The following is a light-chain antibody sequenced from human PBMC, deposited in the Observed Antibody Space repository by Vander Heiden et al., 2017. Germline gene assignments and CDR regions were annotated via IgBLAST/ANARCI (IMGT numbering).Light chain of an antibody. Sequence: DNVMTQSTLHWSFTPGESTSIACRSSQSLLHSNGYNYLGWYLHKPEQSPQLLIYLGSNRASGVPDMFSGSGSCTYFTLKISRVEAEDVGVYYCMQGQHTPNTFGHGTKLEIK. CDR3: MQGQHTPNT. CDR1: QSLLHSNGYNY. J-gene: IGKJ2*01. V-gene: IGKV2-28*01. CDR2: LGS.